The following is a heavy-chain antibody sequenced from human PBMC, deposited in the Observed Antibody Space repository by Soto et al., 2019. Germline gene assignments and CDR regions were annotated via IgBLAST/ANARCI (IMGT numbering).Heavy chain of an antibody. V-gene: IGHV3-23*01. CDR1: GFTFDSYA. CDR3: AKNRGLQYYFDY. J-gene: IGHJ4*02. Sequence: PGGSLRLSCAASGFTFDSYAMNWVRLAPGKGLEWVSTISGSGDYTYYADSVKGRFTISRDNSKNMMYLQMNSLRADDTAVYYCAKNRGLQYYFDYWGQGTLVTVSS. CDR2: ISGSGDYT.